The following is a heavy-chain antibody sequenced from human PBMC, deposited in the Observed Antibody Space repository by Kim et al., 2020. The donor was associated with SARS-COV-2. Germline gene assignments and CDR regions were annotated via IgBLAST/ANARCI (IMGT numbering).Heavy chain of an antibody. Sequence: ASVKVSCKASGYTSTSYYMHWVRQAPGQGLEWMGIINPSGGSTSYAQKFQGRVTMTRDTSTSTVYMELSSLRSEDTAVYYCPRAGYCSGGSCYSSFCHYYYGMGVWGQGTTVTVSS. D-gene: IGHD2-15*01. CDR2: INPSGGST. V-gene: IGHV1-46*01. CDR1: GYTSTSYY. J-gene: IGHJ6*02. CDR3: PRAGYCSGGSCYSSFCHYYYGMGV.